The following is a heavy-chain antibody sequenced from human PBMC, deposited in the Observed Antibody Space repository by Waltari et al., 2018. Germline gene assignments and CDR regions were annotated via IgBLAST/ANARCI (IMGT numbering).Heavy chain of an antibody. Sequence: EFQLVESGGGLAQPGRSLRLSCAASGFTFDDFGMHWVRQAPGKGLEGVAGINWNSRTIGYADSVKGRFTISRENAKSSLSLQMNSLRPEDTALYYCAKARDYGDYRNAFDVWGQGTLVTVS. V-gene: IGHV3-9*01. J-gene: IGHJ3*01. D-gene: IGHD4-17*01. CDR1: GFTFDDFG. CDR3: AKARDYGDYRNAFDV. CDR2: INWNSRTI.